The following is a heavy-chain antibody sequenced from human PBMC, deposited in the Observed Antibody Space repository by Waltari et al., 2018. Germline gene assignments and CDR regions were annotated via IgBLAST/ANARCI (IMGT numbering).Heavy chain of an antibody. CDR3: ARASPRLRYGDRNYDWYFDL. D-gene: IGHD4-17*01. Sequence: QVQLQESGPGLVKPSETLSLTCTVSGGSISSYYWSWIRQPAGKGLEWIGRIYTSGSTNSNPSLRSRVTRSVDTSKNQFSLKLSSVTAADTAVYYCARASPRLRYGDRNYDWYFDLWGRGTLVTVSS. CDR1: GGSISSYY. CDR2: IYTSGST. J-gene: IGHJ2*01. V-gene: IGHV4-4*07.